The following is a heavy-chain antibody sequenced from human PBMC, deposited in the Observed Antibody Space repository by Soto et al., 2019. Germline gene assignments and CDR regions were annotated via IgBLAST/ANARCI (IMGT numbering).Heavy chain of an antibody. CDR3: ARGHSSRSGYYDVA. D-gene: IGHD3-22*01. Sequence: TSETLSLTCTVSGGSVSSSYWSWVRQPAGKGLEWIGRIHTRGIINYNPSLTGRVTMSVDTSKNQVFLRLSSVTAADTGVYYCARGHSSRSGYYDVAWGQGTLVTVSS. CDR1: GGSVSSSY. V-gene: IGHV4-4*07. CDR2: IHTRGII. J-gene: IGHJ5*02.